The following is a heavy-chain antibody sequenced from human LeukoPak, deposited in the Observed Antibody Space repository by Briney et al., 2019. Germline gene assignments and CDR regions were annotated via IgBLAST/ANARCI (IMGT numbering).Heavy chain of an antibody. CDR3: ARRGNVLRFLEWLGPFDP. V-gene: IGHV1-2*02. CDR1: GYTFTGYY. Sequence: ASVKVSCKASGYTFTGYYMHWVRQAPGQGLEWMGWINPNSGGTNYAQKFQGRVTMTRDTSISTAYLQWSSLKASDTAMYYCARRGNVLRFLEWLGPFDPWGQGTLVTVSS. CDR2: INPNSGGT. J-gene: IGHJ5*02. D-gene: IGHD3-3*01.